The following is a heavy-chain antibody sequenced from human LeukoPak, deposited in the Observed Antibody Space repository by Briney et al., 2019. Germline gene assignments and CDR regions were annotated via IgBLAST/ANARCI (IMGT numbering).Heavy chain of an antibody. CDR1: GFTFSSYA. CDR3: AKDMERAAGTDWFDP. J-gene: IGHJ5*02. CDR2: ISGSGGST. D-gene: IGHD6-13*01. Sequence: GGSLRLSCAASGFTFSSYAMTWVRQAPGKGLEWVSAISGSGGSTYYADSVKGRFTISRDNSKNTLYLQMNSLRAEDTAVYYCAKDMERAAGTDWFDPWGQGTLVTVSS. V-gene: IGHV3-23*01.